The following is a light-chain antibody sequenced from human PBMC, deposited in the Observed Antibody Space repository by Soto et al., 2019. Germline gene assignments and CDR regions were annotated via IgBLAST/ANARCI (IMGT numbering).Light chain of an antibody. J-gene: IGLJ2*01. Sequence: QSALTQPPSASGSPGRSVTISCTGTSSDIGTYDYVSWYQQHPGKAPKLMIYEVTKRPSGVPDRFSGSKSGNTASLTVSGLQAEDEADYYCSSYAGSNNLVFGGGTKLTVL. CDR3: SSYAGSNNLV. CDR2: EVT. CDR1: SSDIGTYDY. V-gene: IGLV2-8*01.